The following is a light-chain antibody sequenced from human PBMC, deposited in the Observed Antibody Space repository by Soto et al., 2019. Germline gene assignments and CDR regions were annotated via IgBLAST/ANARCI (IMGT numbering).Light chain of an antibody. CDR1: QSISAY. J-gene: IGKJ5*01. CDR3: QQLNSFPLT. Sequence: DIQMTESPSSLSASVGDRVTITCRASQSISAYLNWYQKKSGTAPKLLISAASSLQSGVPSRFSGSGSGTDFTLTISDLQPEDFATYYCQQLNSFPLTFGQGNDWRL. V-gene: IGKV1-39*01. CDR2: AAS.